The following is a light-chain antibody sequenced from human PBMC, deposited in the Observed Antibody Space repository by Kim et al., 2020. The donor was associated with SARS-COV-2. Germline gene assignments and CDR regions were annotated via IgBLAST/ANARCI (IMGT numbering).Light chain of an antibody. CDR1: QSISSY. Sequence: DIQMTQSPSSLSASVGDRVTITCRASQSISSYLNWYQQKPGKTPNLLIYSASSLRSGVPSRFSGSGSGTDFTLTTSGLQPEDFASYYCQQSYNSPYTFGQGTKLEIK. V-gene: IGKV1-39*01. CDR3: QQSYNSPYT. J-gene: IGKJ2*01. CDR2: SAS.